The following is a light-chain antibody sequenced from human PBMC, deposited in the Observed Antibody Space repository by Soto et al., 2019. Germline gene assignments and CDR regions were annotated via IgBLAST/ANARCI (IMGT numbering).Light chain of an antibody. CDR2: EVS. CDR3: SSYTSSTTVM. Sequence: QSALTQPASVSGSPGQSITISCTGTSSDVGGYDHVSWYQQHPGKAPKLMIYEVSNRPSGVSNRFSGSKSSNTASLTISGLQAEDEADYYCSSYTSSTTVMFGGGTKLTVL. J-gene: IGLJ3*02. V-gene: IGLV2-14*01. CDR1: SSDVGGYDH.